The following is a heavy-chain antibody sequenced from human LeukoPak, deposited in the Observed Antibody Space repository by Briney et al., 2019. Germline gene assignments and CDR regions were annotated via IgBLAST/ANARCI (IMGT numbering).Heavy chain of an antibody. CDR1: GFTFSDYY. CDR3: ARSAAAANYYYYMDV. Sequence: GGSLRLSCAASGFTFSDYYMSWIRQAPGKGLKWVSYISSSGNTIYYADSVKGRFTISRDNAKNSLYLQMNSLRAEDTAVYYCARSAAAANYYYYMDVWGKGTTVTVSS. D-gene: IGHD6-13*01. CDR2: ISSSGNTI. V-gene: IGHV3-11*01. J-gene: IGHJ6*03.